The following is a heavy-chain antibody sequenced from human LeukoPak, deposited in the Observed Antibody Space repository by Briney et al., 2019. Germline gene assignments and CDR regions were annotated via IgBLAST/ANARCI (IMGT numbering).Heavy chain of an antibody. CDR2: MNPNSGNT. Sequence: ASVKVSCKASGYTFTSYDINWVRQATGQGLEWMGWMNPNSGNTGYAQKFQGRVTMTRNTSISTAYMELSSLRSEDTAVYYCARSGGSSYYYYMDAWGKGTTVTISS. J-gene: IGHJ6*03. CDR3: ARSGGSSYYYYMDA. CDR1: GYTFTSYD. V-gene: IGHV1-8*01. D-gene: IGHD2-15*01.